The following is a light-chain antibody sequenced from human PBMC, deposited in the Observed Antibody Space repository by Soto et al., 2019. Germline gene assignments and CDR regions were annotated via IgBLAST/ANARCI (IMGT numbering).Light chain of an antibody. J-gene: IGLJ1*01. CDR2: EVN. V-gene: IGLV2-8*01. Sequence: QSALTQPPSASGSPGQSVAISCTGTSSDVGGYNYVSWYQQHPGKAPKLMIYEVNKRPSGVPDRFSGSKSGNTASLTVSGLQAEDEADYYCSSYAGSSNVFGTGPNV. CDR1: SSDVGGYNY. CDR3: SSYAGSSNV.